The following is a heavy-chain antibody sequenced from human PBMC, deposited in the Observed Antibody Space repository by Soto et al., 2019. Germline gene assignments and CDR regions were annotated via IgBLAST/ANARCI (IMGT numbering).Heavy chain of an antibody. D-gene: IGHD3-22*01. CDR3: ARDGGPYYYDSSGYYVPPGLDY. J-gene: IGHJ4*02. Sequence: PSETLSLTCTVSVGSISSYYWSWIRQPAGKGLEWIGRIYTSGSTNYNPSLKSRVTMSVDTSKNQFSLKLSSVTAADTAVYYCARDGGPYYYDSSGYYVPPGLDYWGQGTLVTVSS. CDR2: IYTSGST. CDR1: VGSISSYY. V-gene: IGHV4-4*07.